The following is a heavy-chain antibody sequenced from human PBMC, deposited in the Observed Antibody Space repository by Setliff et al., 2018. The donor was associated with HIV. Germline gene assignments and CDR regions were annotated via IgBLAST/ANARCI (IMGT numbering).Heavy chain of an antibody. V-gene: IGHV4-31*03. Sequence: PSETLSLTCTVSGGSISSSSYYWGWIRQPPGKGLEWIGYIYYSGSSYYNPSLKSRVTISVDTSKNQFSVKLSSVTAADTAVYYCARVLNPSDAFDIWGQGTMVTVSS. CDR3: ARVLNPSDAFDI. CDR2: IYYSGSS. J-gene: IGHJ3*02. CDR1: GGSISSSSYY.